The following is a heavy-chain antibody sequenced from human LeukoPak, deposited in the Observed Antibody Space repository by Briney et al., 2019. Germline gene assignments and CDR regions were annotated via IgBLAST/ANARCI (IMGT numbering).Heavy chain of an antibody. CDR2: IKQDGSEK. Sequence: PGGSLRLSCAASGFTFSNYWMSWVRQAPGKGLEWVANIKQDGSEKYYVDSVKGRFTISRDNSKNTLYLQMNSLRGEDTAVYYCARGYTIFGVVMLPVDYWGQGTLVTVSS. CDR1: GFTFSNYW. V-gene: IGHV3-7*01. CDR3: ARGYTIFGVVMLPVDY. D-gene: IGHD3-3*01. J-gene: IGHJ4*02.